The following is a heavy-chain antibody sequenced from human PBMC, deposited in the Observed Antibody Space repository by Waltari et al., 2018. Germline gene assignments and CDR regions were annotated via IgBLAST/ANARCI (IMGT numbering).Heavy chain of an antibody. V-gene: IGHV1-18*01. D-gene: IGHD5-18*01. J-gene: IGHJ3*02. CDR2: ISAYNGKT. CDR1: GYTFTSYG. Sequence: QVQLVQSGAEVKKPGASVKVSCKASGYTFTSYGISWVRQAPGQGLEWMGWISAYNGKTNDAQKLQGRVTMTTDTSTSTAYMELRSLRSDDTAVYYCARDEWIQLWLSLGRVDAFDIWGQGTMVTVSS. CDR3: ARDEWIQLWLSLGRVDAFDI.